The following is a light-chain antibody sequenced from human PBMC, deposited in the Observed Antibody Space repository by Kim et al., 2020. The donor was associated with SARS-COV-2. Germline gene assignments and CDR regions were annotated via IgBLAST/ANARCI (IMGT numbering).Light chain of an antibody. Sequence: SYELTQPSSVSVSPGQTARITCSGDVLAKKYARWFQQKPGQAPMLLIYKDSERPSGIPERFSGSSSGTTVTLSISGAQVEDEADYYCYSAADNNWVFGGGTQLTVL. V-gene: IGLV3-27*01. CDR3: YSAADNNWV. CDR1: VLAKKY. J-gene: IGLJ3*02. CDR2: KDS.